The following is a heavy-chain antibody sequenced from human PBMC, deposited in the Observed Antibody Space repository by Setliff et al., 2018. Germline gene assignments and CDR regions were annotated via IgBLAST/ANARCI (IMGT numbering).Heavy chain of an antibody. J-gene: IGHJ4*02. CDR3: GKGGYTSKWYEARVGDY. V-gene: IGHV3-21*04. CDR1: GFTFSDYW. Sequence: PGGSLRLSCAASGFTFSDYWMHWVRQAPGKGLEWVSSISSDSRYIYYADSLKGRFTISRDDSRDMVYLQMNSLRVEDTAIYYCGKGGYTSKWYEARVGDYWGQGSLVTVSS. CDR2: ISSDSRYI. D-gene: IGHD6-13*01.